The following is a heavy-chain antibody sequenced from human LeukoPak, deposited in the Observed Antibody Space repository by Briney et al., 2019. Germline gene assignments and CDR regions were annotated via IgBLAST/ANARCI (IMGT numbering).Heavy chain of an antibody. CDR2: INPNSGDT. D-gene: IGHD3-22*01. J-gene: IGHJ4*02. CDR1: GYTFTGYY. V-gene: IGHV1-2*02. Sequence: ASVKVSCKASGYTFTGYYMYWVRQAPGQGLEWMGWINPNSGDTNYAQKFQGRVTMTRDTSISTAYMELSRLRSDDTAVYYCARAQLNYYDSSGYWGGFDYWGQGTLVTVSS. CDR3: ARAQLNYYDSSGYWGGFDY.